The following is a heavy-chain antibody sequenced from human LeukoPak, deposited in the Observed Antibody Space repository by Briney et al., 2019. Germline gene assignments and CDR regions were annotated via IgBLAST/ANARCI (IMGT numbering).Heavy chain of an antibody. V-gene: IGHV3-66*01. D-gene: IGHD6-6*01. Sequence: GSLRLSCAASGFTVSSKYMIWVRQAPGKGLEWVSLVNTGGSTYYADSVKGRFTISRDNSKNTVYLQMNSLRAEDTAVYYCATDSSSRPEDYWGQGTRVTVSS. J-gene: IGHJ4*02. CDR1: GFTVSSKY. CDR2: VNTGGST. CDR3: ATDSSSRPEDY.